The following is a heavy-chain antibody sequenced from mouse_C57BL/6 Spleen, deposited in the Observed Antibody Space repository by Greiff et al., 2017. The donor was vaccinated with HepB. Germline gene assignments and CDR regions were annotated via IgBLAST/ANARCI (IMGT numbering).Heavy chain of an antibody. CDR2: ISYDGSN. V-gene: IGHV3-6*01. Sequence: EVQLQESGPGLVKPSQSLSLTCSVTGYSITSGYYWNWIRQFPGNKLEWMGYISYDGSNNYNPSLKNRISITRDTSKNQFFLKLNSVTTEDTATYYCARYDYDVPFDYWGQGTTLTVSS. D-gene: IGHD2-4*01. CDR1: GYSITSGYY. J-gene: IGHJ2*01. CDR3: ARYDYDVPFDY.